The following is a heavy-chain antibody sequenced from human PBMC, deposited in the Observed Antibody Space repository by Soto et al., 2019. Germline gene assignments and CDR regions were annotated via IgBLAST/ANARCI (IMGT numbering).Heavy chain of an antibody. Sequence: QLVESGGGLVQPGGSLRLSCAASGFTFSGYWMHWVRQAPGKGLVWVSRIKNDGRITTYADSVKGRFTISRDNAKNTLYLRMNRLRAEDTGVYYCARSDWFDPWGQGTLVTVSS. J-gene: IGHJ5*02. CDR2: IKNDGRIT. CDR3: ARSDWFDP. V-gene: IGHV3-74*03. CDR1: GFTFSGYW.